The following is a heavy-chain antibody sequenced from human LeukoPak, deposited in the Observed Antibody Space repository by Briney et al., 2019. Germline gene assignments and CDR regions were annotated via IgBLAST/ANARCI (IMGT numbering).Heavy chain of an antibody. CDR1: GYSFTDYS. V-gene: IGHV1-3*01. J-gene: IGHJ4*02. CDR2: INGGNGNT. CDR3: ARRSSVPSLDY. Sequence: ASVKVSCKAPGYSFTDYSIHWVRQAPGQGLEWMGWINGGNGNTKYSQKFQGRITSTRDRSASTAYMEVTSLRSEDTAIYYCARRSSVPSLDYWGQGTLVTVSS. D-gene: IGHD3-10*02.